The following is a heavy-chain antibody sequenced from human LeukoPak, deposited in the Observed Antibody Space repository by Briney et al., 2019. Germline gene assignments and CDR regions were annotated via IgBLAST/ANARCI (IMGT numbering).Heavy chain of an antibody. CDR2: ISSSGSTI. J-gene: IGHJ5*02. CDR1: GFTLSSYE. CDR3: ARDLVVRGRWSWFDP. Sequence: GGSLRLSCAASGFTLSSYEMNWFRQAPGKGLEWVSYISSSGSTIYYADSVKGRFTISRDNAKNSLYLQVNSLRVEDMAVYYCARDLVVRGRWSWFDPRGQGTLVTVSS. V-gene: IGHV3-48*03. D-gene: IGHD3-10*01.